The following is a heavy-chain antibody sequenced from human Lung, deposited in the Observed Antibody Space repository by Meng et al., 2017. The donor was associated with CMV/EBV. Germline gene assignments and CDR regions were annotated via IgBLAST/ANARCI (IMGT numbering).Heavy chain of an antibody. V-gene: IGHV3-48*04. CDR3: ARGLRYYDFWSGSDIYGMDV. CDR2: ISSSSSTI. Sequence: ESXKISXAASGFTFSSYSMNWVRQAPGKGLEWVSYISSSSSTIYYADSVKGRFTISRDNAKNSLYLQMNSLRAEDTAVYYCARGLRYYDFWSGSDIYGMDVWGQGTXVTVSS. J-gene: IGHJ6*02. D-gene: IGHD3-3*01. CDR1: GFTFSSYS.